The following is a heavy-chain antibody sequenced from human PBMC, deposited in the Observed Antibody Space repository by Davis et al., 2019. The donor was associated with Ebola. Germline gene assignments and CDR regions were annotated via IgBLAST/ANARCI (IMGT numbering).Heavy chain of an antibody. D-gene: IGHD4-17*01. V-gene: IGHV3-30*02. CDR3: ATGLDY. J-gene: IGHJ4*02. CDR2: IRYDGSNK. CDR1: GFTFSSYG. Sequence: GESLKISCAASGFTFSSYGMHWVRQAPGTGLEWVAFIRYDGSNKYYADSVKGRFTISRDNSKNTLYLQMNSLRAEDTAVYYCATGLDYWGQGTLVTVSS.